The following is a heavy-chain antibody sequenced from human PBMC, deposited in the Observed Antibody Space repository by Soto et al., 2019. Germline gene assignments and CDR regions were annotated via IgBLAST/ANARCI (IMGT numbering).Heavy chain of an antibody. V-gene: IGHV4-34*01. D-gene: IGHD2-2*01. CDR2: INHSGST. CDR3: ARVRDYCSSNSCHGLDY. CDR1: GGSFSGYY. Sequence: SETLSLTCAVYGGSFSGYYWSWIRQPPGKGLEWIGEINHSGSTNYNPSLKSRVTISVDTSKNQFSLKLSSVTAADTAVYYCARVRDYCSSNSCHGLDYWGQGTLVTVSS. J-gene: IGHJ4*02.